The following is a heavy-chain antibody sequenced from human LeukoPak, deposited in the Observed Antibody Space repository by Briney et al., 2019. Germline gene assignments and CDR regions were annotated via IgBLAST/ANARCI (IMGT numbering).Heavy chain of an antibody. V-gene: IGHV4-59*12. CDR1: GGSISSYY. CDR2: IYYSGST. J-gene: IGHJ4*02. CDR3: ARHPRLTTLFFS. D-gene: IGHD4-17*01. Sequence: SETLSLTCTVSGGSISSYYWSWIRQPPGKGLEWIGYIYYSGSTNYNPSLKSRVTISVDTSKNQFSLKLSSVTAADTAVYYCARHPRLTTLFFSWGQGTLVTVSS.